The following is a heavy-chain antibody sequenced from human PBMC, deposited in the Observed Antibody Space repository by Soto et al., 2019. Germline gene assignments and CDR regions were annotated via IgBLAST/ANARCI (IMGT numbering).Heavy chain of an antibody. D-gene: IGHD3-9*01. CDR3: ARLIGKSWLDY. Sequence: SQTLSLTCAISGDSVSSYSVVWNWIRQSPSGGLEWLGRTYYRSKWYSEYAISVQSRITVNADTSKNQVSLQLDSVTPDDTAVYYCARLIGKSWLDYWGQGTLVTVSS. CDR1: GDSVSSYSVV. V-gene: IGHV6-1*01. J-gene: IGHJ4*02. CDR2: TYYRSKWYS.